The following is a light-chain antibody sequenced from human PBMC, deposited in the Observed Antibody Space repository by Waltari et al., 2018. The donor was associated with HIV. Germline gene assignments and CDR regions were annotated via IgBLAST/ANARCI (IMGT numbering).Light chain of an antibody. Sequence: DIVMTQSPLSLPVTPGEPASISCRSSQSLLHTLGYNYLDWYLQKPGQSPLRLIYLGSYRASGVPDRFSGRGSGTDFTLKISRVEAEDVGVYYCMQGVQIPWTFGHGTKVEIK. CDR1: QSLLHTLGYNY. J-gene: IGKJ1*01. V-gene: IGKV2-28*01. CDR2: LGS. CDR3: MQGVQIPWT.